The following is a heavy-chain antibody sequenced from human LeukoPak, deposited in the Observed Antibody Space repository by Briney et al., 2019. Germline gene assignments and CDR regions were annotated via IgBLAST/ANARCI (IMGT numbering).Heavy chain of an antibody. J-gene: IGHJ4*02. D-gene: IGHD3-9*01. Sequence: GGSLRLSCAASGFTFSSYAMSWVRQAPGKGLEWVSAISGSGGSTYYADSVKGRFTISRDNSKNTLYLQMNSLRAEDTAVYYCAKGSLIGYYKDYFDYWGQGTLVTVSS. CDR2: ISGSGGST. CDR3: AKGSLIGYYKDYFDY. V-gene: IGHV3-23*01. CDR1: GFTFSSYA.